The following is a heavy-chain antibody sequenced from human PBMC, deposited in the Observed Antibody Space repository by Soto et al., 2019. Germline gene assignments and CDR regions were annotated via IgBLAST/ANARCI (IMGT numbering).Heavy chain of an antibody. D-gene: IGHD1-26*01. CDR1: GGTFSSYA. V-gene: IGHV1-69*01. CDR2: IIPIFGTA. CDR3: ARDPLVGATPAMPFDY. J-gene: IGHJ4*02. Sequence: QVQLVQSGAEVKKPGSSVKVSCKAAGGTFSSYAISWVRQAPGQGLEWMGGIIPIFGTANYAQKFQGRVTITADESTSTAYMELSRLRSEDTAVYYCARDPLVGATPAMPFDYWGQGTLVTVSS.